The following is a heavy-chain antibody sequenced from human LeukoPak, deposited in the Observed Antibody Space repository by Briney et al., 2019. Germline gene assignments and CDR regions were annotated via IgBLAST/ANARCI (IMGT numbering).Heavy chain of an antibody. V-gene: IGHV1-24*01. Sequence: ASVKVSCKISGYTLTEVSMHWVRQATGKGLEWMGGFDPADGEPIYAQKFQGRVTMSEDTSTDTAYMDLSSLRSEDTAVYYCATEVVGYGDVHYFDSWGQGTLVTVS. CDR3: ATEVVGYGDVHYFDS. J-gene: IGHJ4*02. CDR2: FDPADGEP. CDR1: GYTLTEVS. D-gene: IGHD4-17*01.